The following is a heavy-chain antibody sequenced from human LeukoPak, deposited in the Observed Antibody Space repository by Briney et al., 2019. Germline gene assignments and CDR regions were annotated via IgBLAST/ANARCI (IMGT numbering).Heavy chain of an antibody. Sequence: KPSETLSLTCTVSGGSISSYYWSWIRQPPGKGLEWIGYIYYSGSTYYNPSLRSRVTISVDTSKNQFSLKLSSVTAADTAVYYCARGRVRVGATRSYAFDIWGQGTMVTVSS. J-gene: IGHJ3*02. D-gene: IGHD1-26*01. V-gene: IGHV4-59*12. CDR3: ARGRVRVGATRSYAFDI. CDR1: GGSISSYY. CDR2: IYYSGST.